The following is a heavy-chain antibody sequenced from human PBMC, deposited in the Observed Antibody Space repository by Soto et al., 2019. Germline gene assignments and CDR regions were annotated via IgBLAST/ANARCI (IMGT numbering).Heavy chain of an antibody. D-gene: IGHD2-2*01. CDR2: ISPYNDNK. J-gene: IGHJ4*02. Sequence: QVQLVQSGPEVKKPGASVKVSCKDSGYTLTTYGIGWVRQAPGQGLEWMGWISPYNDNKKYAQKFQGRVTMTTDTSTSTVDGELRSLGSDDTAVYYCSREYFSNTRCYGGDYGGQGTLVTVSS. V-gene: IGHV1-18*01. CDR3: SREYFSNTRCYGGDY. CDR1: GYTLTTYG.